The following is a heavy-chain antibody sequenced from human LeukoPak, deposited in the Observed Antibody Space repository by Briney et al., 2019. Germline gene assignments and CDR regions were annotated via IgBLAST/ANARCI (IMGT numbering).Heavy chain of an antibody. D-gene: IGHD3-22*01. J-gene: IGHJ4*01. V-gene: IGHV1-8*01. CDR1: GYTFHSYD. Sequence: ASVKVSCKASGYTFHSYDINWVGQATGQGREGMGWMHPNSGKTGYPQKFQARVTMTSDTSISTAYMELSSLRSEDTGVYYCARVSFDTSGHKINFDYWGHGTLVTVSS. CDR2: MHPNSGKT. CDR3: ARVSFDTSGHKINFDY.